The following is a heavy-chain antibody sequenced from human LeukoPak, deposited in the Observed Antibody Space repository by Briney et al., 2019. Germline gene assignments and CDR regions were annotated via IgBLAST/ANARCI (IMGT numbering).Heavy chain of an antibody. CDR1: GFTFSDYY. CDR3: AMQDIVVVPATTGVDY. Sequence: GGSLRLACAASGFTFSDYYMSWIRHAPGKGLEWVSSISSSRSTICYADSVTGRLTISRDTANTSLYLQRDSRRAEDTAVYYRAMQDIVVVPATTGVDYWGQGTLVTVSS. V-gene: IGHV3-11*01. D-gene: IGHD2-2*01. J-gene: IGHJ4*02. CDR2: ISSSRSTI.